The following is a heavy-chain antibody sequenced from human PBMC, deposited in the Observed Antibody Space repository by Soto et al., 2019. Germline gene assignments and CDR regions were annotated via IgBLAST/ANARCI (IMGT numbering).Heavy chain of an antibody. Sequence: QVQLVESGGGVVQPGRSLRLSCAASGFTFSSYAMHWVRQAPGKGLEWVAAISYHGSNKYYADCVKGRFTISRDNSKNTLYLQMNSLRAEDTAVYYCARDYYRFNSGYGFSMDVWGQGTTVTVSS. CDR2: ISYHGSNK. J-gene: IGHJ6*02. V-gene: IGHV3-30-3*01. CDR1: GFTFSSYA. CDR3: ARDYYRFNSGYGFSMDV. D-gene: IGHD5-12*01.